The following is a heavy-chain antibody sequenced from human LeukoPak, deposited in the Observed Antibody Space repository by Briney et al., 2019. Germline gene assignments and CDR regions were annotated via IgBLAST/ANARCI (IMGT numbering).Heavy chain of an antibody. CDR1: GYTFTSYA. CDR3: ARVPLVDSSGYYYYYYYYMDV. CDR2: INTNTRNP. D-gene: IGHD3-22*01. V-gene: IGHV7-4-1*02. J-gene: IGHJ6*03. Sequence: ASVKVSCKASGYTFTSYAMNWVRQAPGQGLEWMGWINTNTRNPTYAQGFTGRFVFSLDTSVSTAYLQISSLKVEDTAVYYCARVPLVDSSGYYYYYYYYMDVWGKGTTVTVSS.